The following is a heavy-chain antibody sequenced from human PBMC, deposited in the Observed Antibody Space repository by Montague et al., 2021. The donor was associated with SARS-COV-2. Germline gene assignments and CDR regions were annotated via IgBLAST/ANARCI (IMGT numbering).Heavy chain of an antibody. J-gene: IGHJ6*02. CDR3: ARVPYRLLFVPRYYGMDV. CDR1: GGSLSGYY. CDR2: ISHSGST. V-gene: IGHV4-34*01. Sequence: SETLSLTCAVYGGSLSGYYWSWIRQPQGEGMEWIAEISHSGSTSYNQSLKSRVTISVDTSKNQFSLKLSSATAADTAVYYCARVPYRLLFVPRYYGMDVWGQGTTVTVSS. D-gene: IGHD2-2*01.